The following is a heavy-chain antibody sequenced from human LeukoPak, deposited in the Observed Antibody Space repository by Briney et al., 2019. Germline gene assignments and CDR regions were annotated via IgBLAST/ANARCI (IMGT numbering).Heavy chain of an antibody. CDR2: ISANGGSA. D-gene: IGHD2-15*01. Sequence: GGSLRLSCVASGFTFSNYAMGWVRQAPGKGLECVSGISANGGSAYYADSMKGRFTISRDNSKSTLYLQMNRLRAEDAAVYYCAKGRGSSVDNPLDYWGQGTLVTVSS. CDR1: GFTFSNYA. V-gene: IGHV3-23*01. J-gene: IGHJ4*02. CDR3: AKGRGSSVDNPLDY.